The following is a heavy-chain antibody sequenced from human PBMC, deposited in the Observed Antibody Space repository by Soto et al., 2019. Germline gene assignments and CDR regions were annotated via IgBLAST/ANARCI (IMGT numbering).Heavy chain of an antibody. CDR1: GGSMSRSSYC. V-gene: IGHV4-39*07. CDR3: ARNKAIEPWLGEMSYSGMDV. CDR2: IYYSGST. D-gene: IGHD5-18*01. Sequence: SETLCLTCSGSGGSMSRSSYCFGLIRQPREEGLEWIVSIYYSGSTYYNPSPKSRVTISVDTSKNQFSLKLSSVTAADTAVYYCARNKAIEPWLGEMSYSGMDVWGQGTTVTVS. J-gene: IGHJ6*02.